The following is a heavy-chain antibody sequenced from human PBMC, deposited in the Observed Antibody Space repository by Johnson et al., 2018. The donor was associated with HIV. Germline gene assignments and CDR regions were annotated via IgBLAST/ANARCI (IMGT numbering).Heavy chain of an antibody. CDR1: GFTVSSNY. CDR2: IYSGGTT. V-gene: IGHV3-66*01. D-gene: IGHD3-16*01. J-gene: IGHJ3*02. Sequence: VQLVESVGGLVQPGGSLRLSCAASGFTVSSNYMTWVRQAPGKRLEWVSVIYSGGTTYNADSVKGRFTISRDNSKNTLYLQMNSRRAEDTAVYYCAREGGPPKLAFDIWGQGTMVTVSS. CDR3: AREGGPPKLAFDI.